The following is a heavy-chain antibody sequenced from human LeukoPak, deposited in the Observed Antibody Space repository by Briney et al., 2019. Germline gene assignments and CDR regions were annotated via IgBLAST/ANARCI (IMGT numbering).Heavy chain of an antibody. Sequence: GGSLRLSCAASGFTFSSNSMNWVRQAPGKGLEWVSSISSSSSYIYYADSVKGRFTISRDNSKNTLYLQMNSLRAEDTAVYYCAKAPRVAARDNWFDPWGQGTLVTVSS. V-gene: IGHV3-21*04. D-gene: IGHD6-6*01. CDR2: ISSSSSYI. CDR1: GFTFSSNS. CDR3: AKAPRVAARDNWFDP. J-gene: IGHJ5*02.